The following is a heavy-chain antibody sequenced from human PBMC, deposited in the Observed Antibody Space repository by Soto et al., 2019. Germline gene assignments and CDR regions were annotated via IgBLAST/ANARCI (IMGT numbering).Heavy chain of an antibody. V-gene: IGHV1-69*13. D-gene: IGHD2-2*01. CDR1: GGTFSSYA. J-gene: IGHJ6*02. CDR2: IIPIFGTA. CDR3: ASVLGYCSSTSCRYGMDV. Sequence: SVKVSCKASGGTFSSYAISWVRQAPGQGLEWMGGIIPIFGTANYAQKFQGRVTITADESTSTAYMELSSLRSEDTAVYYCASVLGYCSSTSCRYGMDVWGQGTTVTVSS.